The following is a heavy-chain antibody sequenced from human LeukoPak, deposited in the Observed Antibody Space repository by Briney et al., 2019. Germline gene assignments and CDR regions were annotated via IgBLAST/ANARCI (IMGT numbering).Heavy chain of an antibody. CDR2: IYIDGST. Sequence: GGSLGLSCAASGFTFSSYWMSWVRQAPGKGLEWVSVIYIDGSTYYADSVRGRFTISRDNSKNTLYLQMNSLRAEDTAVYYCAKEDWGYYYYYYMDVWGKGTTVTISS. V-gene: IGHV3-66*01. D-gene: IGHD7-27*01. CDR1: GFTFSSYW. J-gene: IGHJ6*03. CDR3: AKEDWGYYYYYYMDV.